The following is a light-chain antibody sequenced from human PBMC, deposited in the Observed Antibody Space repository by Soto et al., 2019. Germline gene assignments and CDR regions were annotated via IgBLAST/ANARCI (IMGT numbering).Light chain of an antibody. CDR2: AAS. J-gene: IGKJ3*01. CDR3: QQYGSSPDLIT. Sequence: DIVLTQSPGTLSLSPGERATLSCRASQNVRNTYLAWYQQKAGQAPRLLIYAASSRATGIPDRFSGSGSGTDFTLTSTGLEPEDFAVYYCQQYGSSPDLITFGPGTKVDIK. CDR1: QNVRNTY. V-gene: IGKV3-20*01.